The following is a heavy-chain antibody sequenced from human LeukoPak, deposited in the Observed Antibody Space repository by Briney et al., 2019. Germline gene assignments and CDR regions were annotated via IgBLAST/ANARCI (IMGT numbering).Heavy chain of an antibody. V-gene: IGHV3-30-3*01. CDR1: GFTFSSYA. CDR2: ISYDGSNK. D-gene: IGHD3-10*01. J-gene: IGHJ4*02. Sequence: GRSLRLSCAASGFTFSSYAMHWVRQAPGKGLEWVAVISYDGSNKYYADSVKGRFTISRDNSKNTLYLQMNSLRAEDTAVYYCAKGQDSGTYKYYFDYWGQGTLVTVSS. CDR3: AKGQDSGTYKYYFDY.